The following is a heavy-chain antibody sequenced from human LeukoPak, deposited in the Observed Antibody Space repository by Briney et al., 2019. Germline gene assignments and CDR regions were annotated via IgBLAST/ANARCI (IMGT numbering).Heavy chain of an antibody. J-gene: IGHJ5*02. Sequence: ASVKVSCKASGYTFTSYAMHWVRQAPGQRLEWMGWINAGNGNTKYSQKFQGRVTVTRDTSASTAYMELSSLRSEDTAVYYCARDHVVRWFDPWGQGTLVTVSS. CDR1: GYTFTSYA. D-gene: IGHD2-21*01. CDR2: INAGNGNT. V-gene: IGHV1-3*01. CDR3: ARDHVVRWFDP.